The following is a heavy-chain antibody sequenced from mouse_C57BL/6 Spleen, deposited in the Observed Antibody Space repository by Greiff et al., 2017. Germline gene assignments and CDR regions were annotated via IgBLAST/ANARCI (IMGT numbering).Heavy chain of an antibody. J-gene: IGHJ4*01. CDR1: GFTFSDYG. Sequence: VQLQQSGGGLVKPGGSLKLSCAASGFTFSDYGMHWVRQAPEKGLEWVAYISSGSSTIYYADTVKGRFTISRDNAKNTLFLQMTSLRSEDTAMYYCARWDYYAMDYWGQGTSVTVSS. V-gene: IGHV5-17*01. CDR3: ARWDYYAMDY. CDR2: ISSGSSTI.